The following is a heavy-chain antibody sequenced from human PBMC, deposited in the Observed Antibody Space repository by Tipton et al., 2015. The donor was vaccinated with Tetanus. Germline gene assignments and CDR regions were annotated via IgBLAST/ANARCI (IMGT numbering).Heavy chain of an antibody. Sequence: TLSLTCTVSGGSISSGGYYWSWIRQHPGKGLEWIGGIYNSGSTYYNPSLKSRVTILVDTTKNQFSLKLKSVTAADTAVYYCARDQARGARGWNYFDYWGQGSLVTVSS. CDR1: GGSISSGGYY. D-gene: IGHD1-26*01. J-gene: IGHJ4*02. CDR2: IYNSGST. V-gene: IGHV4-31*03. CDR3: ARDQARGARGWNYFDY.